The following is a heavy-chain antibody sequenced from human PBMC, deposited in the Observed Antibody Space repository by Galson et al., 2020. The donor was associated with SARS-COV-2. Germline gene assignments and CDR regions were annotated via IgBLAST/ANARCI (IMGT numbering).Heavy chain of an antibody. CDR1: GYSISRGYY. CDR2: MFHSGST. Sequence: SETLSLTCDVSGYSISRGYYWGWIRQPPGKGREWIGSMFHSGSTSYTPPLPSRVTITLATSKNQFSLQRTSVTAADSAVYYCARHVLPNYDDSSGYYHGEFDYWGQGTLVTVFS. J-gene: IGHJ4*02. CDR3: ARHVLPNYDDSSGYYHGEFDY. V-gene: IGHV4-38-2*01. D-gene: IGHD3-22*01.